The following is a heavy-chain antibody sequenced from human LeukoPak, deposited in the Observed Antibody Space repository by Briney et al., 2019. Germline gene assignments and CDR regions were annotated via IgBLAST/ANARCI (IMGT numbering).Heavy chain of an antibody. Sequence: SETLSLTCTVSGGSISNYYWSWIRQPPGKGLEWIGYIYYSGSSNYNPFLKSRVTISVDTSKNQFSLKLSSVTAADTAVYYCARGLTYYDFWSGYWEKYYFDYWGQGTLVTVSS. J-gene: IGHJ4*02. CDR1: GGSISNYY. D-gene: IGHD3-3*01. CDR2: IYYSGSS. V-gene: IGHV4-59*01. CDR3: ARGLTYYDFWSGYWEKYYFDY.